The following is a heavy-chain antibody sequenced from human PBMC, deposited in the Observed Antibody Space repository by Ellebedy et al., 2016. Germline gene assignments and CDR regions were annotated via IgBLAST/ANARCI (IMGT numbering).Heavy chain of an antibody. CDR1: GFTFSDYY. J-gene: IGHJ4*02. CDR3: VRVMYYGDTTSY. CDR2: ISGPGTNM. Sequence: GGSLRLSCAASGFTFSDYYMNWIRQAPGKGLEWVSYISGPGTNMNYEDSVKGRFTISRDNATNSLYLQMSSLRVEDTAVYYCVRVMYYGDTTSYWGRGTLVTVS. D-gene: IGHD2/OR15-2a*01. V-gene: IGHV3-11*01.